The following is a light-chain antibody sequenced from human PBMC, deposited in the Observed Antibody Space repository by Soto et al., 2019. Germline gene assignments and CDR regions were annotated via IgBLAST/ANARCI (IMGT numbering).Light chain of an antibody. V-gene: IGKV1-9*01. J-gene: IGKJ3*01. CDR1: QGIGSY. CDR3: QQVKRYPHN. Sequence: IQLTQSPSSLPASVGDRVTITCRASQGIGSYLAWYQQKPGQAPKVLIYAASSLLRGVPSRFSGSGSGTDFALTISRLQPGDVAICSCQQVKRYPHNFGHGTKV. CDR2: AAS.